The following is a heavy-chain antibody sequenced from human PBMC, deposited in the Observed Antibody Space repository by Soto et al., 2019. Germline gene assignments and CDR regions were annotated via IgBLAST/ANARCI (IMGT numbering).Heavy chain of an antibody. CDR2: IYWDDDK. CDR3: AHRYCSGGSCYSGLENWFDP. CDR1: GFSLSTSGVG. Sequence: ESGPTLVNPTETLALSCTFSGFSLSTSGVGVGWIRQPPGKALEWLALIYWDDDKRYSPSLKSRLTITKDTSKNQVVLTMTNMDPVDTATYYCAHRYCSGGSCYSGLENWFDPWGQGTLVTVSS. V-gene: IGHV2-5*02. J-gene: IGHJ5*02. D-gene: IGHD2-15*01.